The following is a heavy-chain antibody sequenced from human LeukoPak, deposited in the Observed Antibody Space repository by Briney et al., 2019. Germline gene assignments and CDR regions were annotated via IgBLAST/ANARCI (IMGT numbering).Heavy chain of an antibody. D-gene: IGHD2-2*01. Sequence: ASVKVSCKASGGTFSSYAISWVRQAPGQGLEWMGGIIPIFGTANYARKFQGRVTITADESTSTAYMELSSLRSEDTAVYYCARLPATTSPFDYWGQGTLVTVSS. CDR3: ARLPATTSPFDY. CDR1: GGTFSSYA. J-gene: IGHJ4*02. V-gene: IGHV1-69*13. CDR2: IIPIFGTA.